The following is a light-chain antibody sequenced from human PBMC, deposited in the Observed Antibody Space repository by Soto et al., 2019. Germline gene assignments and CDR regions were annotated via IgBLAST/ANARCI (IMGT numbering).Light chain of an antibody. Sequence: EIVMTQSPATLSVSPGERATLSCRASQSVSSNLAWFQQKPGQAPRLLIYGASTRDTGIPARFSGSGSGTEFTLTISSLQSEDFAVYHFQQYNKSPTTVGQGTKVDSK. CDR2: GAS. J-gene: IGKJ1*01. V-gene: IGKV3-15*01. CDR1: QSVSSN. CDR3: QQYNKSPTT.